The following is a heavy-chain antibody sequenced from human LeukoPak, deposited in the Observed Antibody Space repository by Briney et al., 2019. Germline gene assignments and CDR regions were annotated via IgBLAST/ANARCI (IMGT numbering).Heavy chain of an antibody. D-gene: IGHD3-16*01. CDR3: AREELGSSLGFDP. J-gene: IGHJ5*02. CDR1: GFTFDDHA. V-gene: IGHV3-9*01. CDR2: ISWNSGSI. Sequence: PGRSLRLSCAVSGFTFDDHAMHWVRQAPGKGLEWASGISWNSGSIGYADSVKGRFTISRDNAKNSLYLQMNSLRAEDTAVYYCAREELGSSLGFDPWGQGTLVTVSS.